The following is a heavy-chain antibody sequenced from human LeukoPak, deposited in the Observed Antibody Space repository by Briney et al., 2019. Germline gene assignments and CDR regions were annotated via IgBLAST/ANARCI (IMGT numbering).Heavy chain of an antibody. CDR1: GYSISSGYY. CDR2: FYHNENT. CDR3: ATSPDV. V-gene: IGHV4-38-2*02. J-gene: IGHJ6*04. Sequence: SETLSLTCTVSGYSISSGYYWGWIRQPPGKELEWIGSFYHNENTYYRPSLKSRVVISYDTSKNQFSLKLSSVTAADTAVYYCATSPDVWGKGTTVTVSS.